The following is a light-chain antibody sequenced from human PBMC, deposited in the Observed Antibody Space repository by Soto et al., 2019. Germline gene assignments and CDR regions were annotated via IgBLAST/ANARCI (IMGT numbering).Light chain of an antibody. CDR3: CSYAGTYTFV. V-gene: IGLV2-11*01. J-gene: IGLJ1*01. CDR2: AVT. Sequence: QAVVTQPRSVSGSPGQSVTISCTGTSSDVGGYNSVSWYQQHPGKAPKLMIYAVTKRPSGVPARFSGSKSGNTASLTISGLQAEDEADYYCCSYAGTYTFVFGTGTKVTVL. CDR1: SSDVGGYNS.